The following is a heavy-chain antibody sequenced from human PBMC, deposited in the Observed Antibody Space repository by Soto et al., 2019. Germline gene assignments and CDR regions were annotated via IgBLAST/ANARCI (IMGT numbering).Heavy chain of an antibody. CDR3: FLAGTSGDIDY. CDR1: GFTFSSYG. J-gene: IGHJ4*02. D-gene: IGHD6-19*01. Sequence: WGSLRLSCAASGFTFSSYGMHWVRQAPGKGLEWVAVISYDGSNKYYADSVKCRFTISRDNSKNTLYLQMNSLRAEDTAVYYCFLAGTSGDIDYWGQGTLVTVSS. V-gene: IGHV3-30*03. CDR2: ISYDGSNK.